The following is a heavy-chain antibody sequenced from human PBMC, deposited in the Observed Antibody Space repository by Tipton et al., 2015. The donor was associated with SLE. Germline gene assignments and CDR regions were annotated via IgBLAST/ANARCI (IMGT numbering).Heavy chain of an antibody. CDR3: ARGVVGARAGYGMDV. CDR2: LYYSGTT. D-gene: IGHD1-26*01. CDR1: GGSLSGQY. Sequence: TLSLTCIVSGGSLSGQYWSWFRQPPGKGLEWIGYLYYSGTTNYNPSLKRRVTLAVETSKNQFSLKLSSVTAADTAVYYCARGVVGARAGYGMDVWGQGTTVTVSS. J-gene: IGHJ6*02. V-gene: IGHV4-59*11.